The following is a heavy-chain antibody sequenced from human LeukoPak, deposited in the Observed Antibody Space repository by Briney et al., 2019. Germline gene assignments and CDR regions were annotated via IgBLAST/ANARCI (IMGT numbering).Heavy chain of an antibody. J-gene: IGHJ6*03. CDR2: IKQDGSEK. D-gene: IGHD3-10*01. CDR3: ARDRVVRGANPSSPYYYYYYMDV. V-gene: IGHV3-7*01. CDR1: GYTFTSYG. Sequence: SCKASGYTFTSYGISWVRQAPGKGLEWVANIKQDGSEKYYVDSVEVRITSPRHNAKNSQYLQTNGLRAEDTAVYYCARDRVVRGANPSSPYYYYYYMDVWGKGTTVTVSS.